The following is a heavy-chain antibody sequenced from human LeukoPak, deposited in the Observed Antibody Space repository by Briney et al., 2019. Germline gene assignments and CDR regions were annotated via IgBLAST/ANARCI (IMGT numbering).Heavy chain of an antibody. Sequence: ASVKVSCKASGYTFTGYYVHWVRQAPGQGLEWMGRINPNSGDTNYAQKFQGRVTMTRDTSISTAYMELSRLRSDDTAVYYCARDFCGGDCFPDYWGQGTLVTVSS. CDR1: GYTFTGYY. V-gene: IGHV1-2*06. J-gene: IGHJ4*02. CDR3: ARDFCGGDCFPDY. D-gene: IGHD2-21*02. CDR2: INPNSGDT.